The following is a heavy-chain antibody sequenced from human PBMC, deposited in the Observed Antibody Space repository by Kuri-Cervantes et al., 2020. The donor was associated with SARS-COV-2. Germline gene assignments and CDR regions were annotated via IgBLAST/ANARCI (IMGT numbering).Heavy chain of an antibody. V-gene: IGHV3-74*01. CDR2: INPDGSYT. D-gene: IGHD1-1*01. CDR3: VRDGDHWNFDY. Sequence: LALTCAASGFTFSGHWIHWVRQAPGKGLVWVSRINPDGSYTNNADSVKGRFTLSRDNAKNMLFLQMNSLRAEDTAVYYCVRDGDHWNFDYWGQGTLVTVSS. CDR1: GFTFSGHW. J-gene: IGHJ4*02.